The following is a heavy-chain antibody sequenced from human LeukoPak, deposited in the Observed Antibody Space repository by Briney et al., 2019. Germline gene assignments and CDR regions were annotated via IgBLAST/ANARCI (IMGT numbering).Heavy chain of an antibody. CDR3: ASLFYCSSTSCYNWPYYFDY. CDR2: ISGSGGST. CDR1: GFTFSSYA. V-gene: IGHV3-23*01. Sequence: GGSLRLSCAASGFTFSSYAMSWVRQAPGKGLEWVSAISGSGGSTYYADSVKGRFTISRDNSKNTLYLQMNSLRAEDTAVYYCASLFYCSSTSCYNWPYYFDYWGQGTLVTVSS. J-gene: IGHJ4*02. D-gene: IGHD2-2*02.